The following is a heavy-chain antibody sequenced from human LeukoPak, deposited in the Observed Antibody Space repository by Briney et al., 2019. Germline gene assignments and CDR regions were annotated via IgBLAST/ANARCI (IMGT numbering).Heavy chain of an antibody. Sequence: SETLSLTCTVSGGSISGFYWSWIRQPPGKGLEYIGYIYYSGSTNYNPSFKSRVTISLDTSKNQFSLKLSSVTAADTAVYYCAGDYGDYEGGFDPWGQGTLVTVSS. CDR2: IYYSGST. V-gene: IGHV4-59*01. D-gene: IGHD4-17*01. CDR1: GGSISGFY. CDR3: AGDYGDYEGGFDP. J-gene: IGHJ5*02.